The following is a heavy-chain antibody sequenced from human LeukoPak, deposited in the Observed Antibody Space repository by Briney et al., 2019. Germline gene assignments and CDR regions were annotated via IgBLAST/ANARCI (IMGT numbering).Heavy chain of an antibody. CDR2: ISSNGDST. V-gene: IGHV3-64*01. J-gene: IGHJ4*02. CDR3: AKVRGTPY. Sequence: GGSLRLSCAVSGFTFSGYAMHWVRQAPGKGLEYVSAISSNGDSTDYANSVRGRFTISRDNSKNTLYLQMGSLRAEDTAVYYCAKVRGTPYWGQGTLVTVSS. D-gene: IGHD3-16*01. CDR1: GFTFSGYA.